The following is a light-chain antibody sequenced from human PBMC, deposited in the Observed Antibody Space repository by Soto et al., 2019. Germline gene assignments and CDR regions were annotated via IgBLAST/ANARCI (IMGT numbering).Light chain of an antibody. CDR3: SSYAGIRNVI. J-gene: IGLJ1*01. V-gene: IGLV2-8*01. CDR2: EVT. CDR1: SSDVGGYDY. Sequence: QAVVTQEPSASGSPGQSVTISCTGTSSDVGGYDYVSWYQQQSGKAPKLILYEVTNRPSGVPDRFSGSKSGNTASLTVSGLQAEDEADYYCSSYAGIRNVIFGAGTKVTVL.